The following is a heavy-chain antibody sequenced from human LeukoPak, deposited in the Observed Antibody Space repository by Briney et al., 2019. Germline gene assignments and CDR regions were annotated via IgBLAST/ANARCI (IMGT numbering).Heavy chain of an antibody. CDR3: AGEGSGGSSGYYSPPDAFDI. V-gene: IGHV4-4*07. Sequence: SETLSLTCTVSGGSISIYYWSWIRQPAGKGLEWIGRIYTSGSTNYNPSLKSRVTMSVDTSKNQFSLKLSSVTAADTAVYYCAGEGSGGSSGYYSPPDAFDIWGQGTMVTVSS. CDR2: IYTSGST. D-gene: IGHD3-22*01. CDR1: GGSISIYY. J-gene: IGHJ3*02.